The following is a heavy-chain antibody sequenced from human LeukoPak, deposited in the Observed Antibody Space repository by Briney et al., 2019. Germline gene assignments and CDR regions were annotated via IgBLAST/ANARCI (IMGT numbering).Heavy chain of an antibody. CDR2: IYSGGST. V-gene: IGHV3-66*01. J-gene: IGHJ4*02. CDR3: ARLPYYYDSSIGGTNDY. Sequence: GGSLRLSCAASGFTFSSNYMSWVRQAPGKGLEWVSVIYSGGSTYYADSVRGRFTISRDNSKNTLYLQMNSLRAEDTAVYYCARLPYYYDSSIGGTNDYWGQGTLVTVSS. CDR1: GFTFSSNY. D-gene: IGHD3-22*01.